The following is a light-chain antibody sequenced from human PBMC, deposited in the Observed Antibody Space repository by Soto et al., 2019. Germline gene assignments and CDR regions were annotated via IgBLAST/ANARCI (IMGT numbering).Light chain of an antibody. CDR1: QDIKTY. CDR2: GTF. CDR3: QESYSTPAVS. J-gene: IGKJ4*01. Sequence: IQLTQSPSSLSASVGDRVSITCRASQDIKTYLAWYQQKEGKAPKLLISGTFTLQSGVPSRFNGSGSGTEFTLTISSLQAEDFATYFCQESYSTPAVSFGGGTNVDI. V-gene: IGKV1-39*01.